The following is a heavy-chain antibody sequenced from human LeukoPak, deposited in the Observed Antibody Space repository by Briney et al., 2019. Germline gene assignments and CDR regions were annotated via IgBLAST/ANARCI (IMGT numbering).Heavy chain of an antibody. V-gene: IGHV3-30*02. D-gene: IGHD3-16*01. Sequence: TGGSLRLSCAASGFTFSNYGMHWVRRAPGKGLEWVTFIRYDGSNKYYADSVKGRFTISRDNSDNTVSLQMNSLRVEDTAVYYCAQDLAWGAFDHWGQGTLVTVSS. CDR3: AQDLAWGAFDH. CDR1: GFTFSNYG. CDR2: IRYDGSNK. J-gene: IGHJ4*02.